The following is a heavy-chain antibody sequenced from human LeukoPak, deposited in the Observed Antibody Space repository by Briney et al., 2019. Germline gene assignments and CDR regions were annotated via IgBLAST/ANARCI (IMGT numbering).Heavy chain of an antibody. J-gene: IGHJ4*02. CDR2: ISSSSSYI. Sequence: GGSLRLSCAASGFTFSTYSMNWVRRAPGKGLEWVSSISSSSSYIYYADSVKGRFTISRDNAKNSLFLQMNSLRAEDTAVYYCARVLCSGGSCYSVDYWGQGTMVTVSS. CDR3: ARVLCSGGSCYSVDY. CDR1: GFTFSTYS. D-gene: IGHD2-15*01. V-gene: IGHV3-21*01.